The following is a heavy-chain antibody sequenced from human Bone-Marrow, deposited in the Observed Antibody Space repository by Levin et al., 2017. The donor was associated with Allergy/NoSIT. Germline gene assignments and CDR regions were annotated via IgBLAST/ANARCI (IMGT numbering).Heavy chain of an antibody. Sequence: GESLKISCAASGFTFSSYWMHWVRQAPGKGLVWVSRINSDGSSTSYADSVKGRFTISRDNAKNTLYLQMNSLRAEDTAVYYCARVSHCTNGVCYTGWFDPWGQGTLVTVSS. CDR3: ARVSHCTNGVCYTGWFDP. J-gene: IGHJ5*02. D-gene: IGHD2-8*01. V-gene: IGHV3-74*01. CDR2: INSDGSST. CDR1: GFTFSSYW.